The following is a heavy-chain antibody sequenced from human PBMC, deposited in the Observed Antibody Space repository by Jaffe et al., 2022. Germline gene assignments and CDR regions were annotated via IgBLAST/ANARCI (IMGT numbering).Heavy chain of an antibody. D-gene: IGHD4-4*01. CDR3: ARDRPGLTTEFDY. CDR2: TYYRSKWFY. CDR1: GDSVSSNSAA. Sequence: QVQLQQSGPGLVKPSQTLSLTCAISGDSVSSNSAAWNWIRQSPSRGLEWLGRTYYRSKWFYEYAVSVNSRITINADTSKNQFSLQLNSVTPDDTAVYYCARDRPGLTTEFDYWGQGTLVTVSS. V-gene: IGHV6-1*01. J-gene: IGHJ4*02.